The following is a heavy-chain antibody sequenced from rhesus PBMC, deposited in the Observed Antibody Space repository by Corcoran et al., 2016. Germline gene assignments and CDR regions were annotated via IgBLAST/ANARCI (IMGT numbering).Heavy chain of an antibody. CDR1: GDSISSSKW. J-gene: IGHJ4*01. Sequence: QLQLQESGPGLVKPSETLSLTCAVSGDSISSSKWWSWIRQPPGKGLEGVGSISGSGGSPSYNPSLRSRVTISTDTSKNQFSLKLGSVTAADTAVYYCARLYSGSYYFPFDYWGQGVLVTVSS. CDR2: ISGSGGSP. CDR3: ARLYSGSYYFPFDY. D-gene: IGHD3-16*01. V-gene: IGHV4-57*01.